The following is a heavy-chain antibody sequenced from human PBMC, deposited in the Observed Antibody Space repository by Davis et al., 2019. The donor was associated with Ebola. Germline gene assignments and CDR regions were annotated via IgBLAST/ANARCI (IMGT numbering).Heavy chain of an antibody. V-gene: IGHV3-30*18. CDR1: GFTFSSYG. CDR3: AKPHLRLEWFKYGMDV. D-gene: IGHD3-3*01. Sequence: PGGSLRLSCAASGFTFSSYGMHWVRQAPGKGLEWVAVISYDGSNKYYADSVKGRFTISRDNSKNTLYLQMNSLRAEDTAVYYCAKPHLRLEWFKYGMDVWGQGTTVTVSS. J-gene: IGHJ6*02. CDR2: ISYDGSNK.